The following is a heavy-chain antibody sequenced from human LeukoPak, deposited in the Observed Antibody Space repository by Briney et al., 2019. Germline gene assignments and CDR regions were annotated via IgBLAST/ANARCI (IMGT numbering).Heavy chain of an antibody. CDR3: ARFGAAAALVEY. CDR1: GGSISSYY. D-gene: IGHD6-13*01. CDR2: IYYSGST. V-gene: IGHV4-59*08. Sequence: SETLSLTCTVSGGSISSYYWTWIRQPPGKGLEWIGYIYYSGSTNYNPSLKSRVTISVDTSKNQFSLKLSSVTAADTAVYYCARFGAAAALVEYWGQGTLVTVSS. J-gene: IGHJ4*02.